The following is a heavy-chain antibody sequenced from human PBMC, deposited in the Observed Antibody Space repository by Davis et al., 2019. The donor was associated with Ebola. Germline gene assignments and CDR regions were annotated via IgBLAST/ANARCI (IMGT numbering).Heavy chain of an antibody. D-gene: IGHD6-19*01. CDR2: IRYDGSNK. J-gene: IGHJ4*02. CDR1: GFTFSGCG. Sequence: GESLKISCAASGFTFSGCGMHWVRQAPGKGLEWAAFIRYDGSNKYYADSVKGRFTISRDNSKNTLYLQMNSLRAEDTAVYYCARGTDGWYDYWGQGTLVTVSS. CDR3: ARGTDGWYDY. V-gene: IGHV3-30*02.